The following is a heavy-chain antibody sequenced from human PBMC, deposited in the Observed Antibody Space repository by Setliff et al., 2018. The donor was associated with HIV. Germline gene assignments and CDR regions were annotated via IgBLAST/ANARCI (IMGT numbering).Heavy chain of an antibody. J-gene: IGHJ4*02. CDR1: GGSISTSSFS. CDR3: AREGRAYCGGDCWTPFLDY. CDR2: IFYGGRT. Sequence: SETLSLTCTVSGGSISTSSFSWGWVRQSPGRGLEWIGSIFYGGRTYYNPSLRSRLTMSVDTSKIQSSLELRSLTAADTAVYYCAREGRAYCGGDCWTPFLDYWGQGTLVTVSS. V-gene: IGHV4-39*07. D-gene: IGHD2-21*02.